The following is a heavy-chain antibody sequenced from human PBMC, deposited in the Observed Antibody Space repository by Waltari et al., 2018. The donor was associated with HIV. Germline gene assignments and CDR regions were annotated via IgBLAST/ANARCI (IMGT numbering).Heavy chain of an antibody. V-gene: IGHV4-59*08. CDR2: IYYSGST. CDR3: ARHGSWIEYFDY. J-gene: IGHJ4*02. D-gene: IGHD2-2*03. Sequence: QVQLQESGPGLVKPSETLSLTSTVPGGSISSYYWSCTRQPPGKGLEWIGYIYYSGSTNYNPSLKSRVTISVDTSKNQFSLKLSSVTAADTAVYYCARHGSWIEYFDYWGQGTLVTVSS. CDR1: GGSISSYY.